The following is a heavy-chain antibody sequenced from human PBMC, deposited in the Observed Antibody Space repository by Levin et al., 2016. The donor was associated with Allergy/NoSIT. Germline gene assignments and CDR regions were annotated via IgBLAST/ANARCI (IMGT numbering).Heavy chain of an antibody. V-gene: IGHV1-18*01. CDR2: ISAYNGNT. J-gene: IGHJ6*02. D-gene: IGHD3-3*01. CDR3: ARDLYDFWSGYYQGSGMDV. Sequence: ASVKVSCKASGYTFTSYGISWVRQAPGQGLEWMGWISAYNGNTNYAQKLQGRVTMTTDTSTSTAYMELRSLRSDDTAVYYCARDLYDFWSGYYQGSGMDVWGQGTTVTVSS. CDR1: GYTFTSYG.